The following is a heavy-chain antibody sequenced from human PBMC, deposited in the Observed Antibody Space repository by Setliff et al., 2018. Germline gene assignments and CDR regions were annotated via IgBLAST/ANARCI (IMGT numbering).Heavy chain of an antibody. V-gene: IGHV4-59*11. CDR2: TYYIRNT. CDR1: GGSITSHY. Sequence: LSLTCTVSGGSITSHYWSWIRQPPGKGLEWIGHTYYIRNTNYNPSLKSRVTISIDTSKNQFSLNLSSVTAADTAVYYCARGGVLGTGDFDYWGQGTLVTVSS. J-gene: IGHJ4*02. D-gene: IGHD2-8*01. CDR3: ARGGVLGTGDFDY.